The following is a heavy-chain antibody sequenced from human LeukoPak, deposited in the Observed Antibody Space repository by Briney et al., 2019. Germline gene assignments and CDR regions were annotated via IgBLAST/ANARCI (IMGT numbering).Heavy chain of an antibody. CDR1: GHTFTVYY. V-gene: IGHV1-2*02. CDR3: AKDGPHGDHEIAC. D-gene: IGHD4-17*01. CDR2: INPKSGGT. J-gene: IGHJ4*02. Sequence: ASVRVSYKASGHTFTVYYMHWIRQPPGPGIEWIGCINPKSGGTNYAQKFQGRVTMTRDTSMSTAYMELSRLRPDDTAVYYCAKDGPHGDHEIACWGQGTLVTVSS.